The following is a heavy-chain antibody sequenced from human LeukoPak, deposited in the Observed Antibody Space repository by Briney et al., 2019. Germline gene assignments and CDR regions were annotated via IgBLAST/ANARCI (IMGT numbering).Heavy chain of an antibody. CDR1: GFTFNNAW. J-gene: IGHJ4*02. CDR3: TTVTSGSGAYHKYSFDY. D-gene: IGHD3-10*01. Sequence: GGPLRLSCGASGFTFNNAWMSWFRQSPGKGREGFGPIKSKTDGRATDYAAPVKGRFTISRDDSKNTLNLKLSSLKTEDTAVYYCTTVTSGSGAYHKYSFDYWGQGTLVTVSS. CDR2: IKSKTDGRAT. V-gene: IGHV3-15*01.